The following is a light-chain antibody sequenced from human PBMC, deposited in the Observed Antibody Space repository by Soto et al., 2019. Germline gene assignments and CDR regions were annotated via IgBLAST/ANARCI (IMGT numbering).Light chain of an antibody. V-gene: IGKV3-20*01. CDR2: GAS. CDR1: QTVTSNY. CDR3: QQYGSSPRT. Sequence: EIVLTQSPGTLSLSPGERATLSCRASQTVTSNYLAWYQQKPGQAPRLLIYGASGRATGIPDRFSGSGSGTDFTLTFSRVEPEDFAVYYCQQYGSSPRTFGHGTKVDIK. J-gene: IGKJ1*01.